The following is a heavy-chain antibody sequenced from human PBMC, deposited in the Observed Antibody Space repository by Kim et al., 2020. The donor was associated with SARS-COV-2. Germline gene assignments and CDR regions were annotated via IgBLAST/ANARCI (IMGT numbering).Heavy chain of an antibody. CDR1: GGSISSYY. Sequence: SETLSLTCTVSGGSISSYYWSWIRQPPGKGLEWIGYIYYSGSTNYNPSLKSRVTISVDTSKNQFSLKLSSVTAADTAVYYCASIVEGRGYWGQGTLVTVSS. V-gene: IGHV4-59*08. CDR2: IYYSGST. J-gene: IGHJ4*02. D-gene: IGHD1-26*01. CDR3: ASIVEGRGY.